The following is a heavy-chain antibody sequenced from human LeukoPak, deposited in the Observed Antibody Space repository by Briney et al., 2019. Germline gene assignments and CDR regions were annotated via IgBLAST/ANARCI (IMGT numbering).Heavy chain of an antibody. CDR2: INSDGSSR. CDR1: GFTFSSYW. Sequence: GGSLRLSCTASGFTFSSYWMHWVRQAPGKGLVWVSRINSDGSSRSYADSVKGRFTISRDNAKNTVYLQMNSLRAEDTAVYYCASASSHRIAAGGDYWGQGTLVTVSS. D-gene: IGHD6-13*01. V-gene: IGHV3-74*01. J-gene: IGHJ4*02. CDR3: ASASSHRIAAGGDY.